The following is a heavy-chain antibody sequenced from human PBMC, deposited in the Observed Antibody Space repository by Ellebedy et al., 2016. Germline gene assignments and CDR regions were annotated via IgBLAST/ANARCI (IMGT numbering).Heavy chain of an antibody. J-gene: IGHJ4*02. V-gene: IGHV3-23*01. CDR3: AKDRDDDGDYVFDS. D-gene: IGHD4-17*01. Sequence: GGSLRLSXAASGFALSNNAMIWVRQGPGKGLKWVSGISRSGDSTYYADSVKGRFTISRDNPTNTLYLQMNSLRAEDTAVYYCAKDRDDDGDYVFDSWGQGSLVTVSS. CDR2: ISRSGDST. CDR1: GFALSNNA.